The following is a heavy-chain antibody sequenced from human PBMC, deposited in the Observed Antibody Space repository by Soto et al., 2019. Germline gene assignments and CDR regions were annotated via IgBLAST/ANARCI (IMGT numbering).Heavy chain of an antibody. J-gene: IGHJ4*02. CDR1: GFTFSNYA. V-gene: IGHV3-23*01. CDR2: ITGTGGST. Sequence: GGSLRLSCAASGFTFSNYAMNWVRQAPGKGLECVSTITGTGGSTYYAESVKGRFTISRDNSKNTLYLQMNSLRVEDTAVYYCAKDRLGGNFDYWGQGTQVTVSS. CDR3: AKDRLGGNFDY.